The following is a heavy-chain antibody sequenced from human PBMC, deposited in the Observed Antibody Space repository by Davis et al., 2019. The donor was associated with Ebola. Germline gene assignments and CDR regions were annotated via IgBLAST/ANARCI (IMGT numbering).Heavy chain of an antibody. J-gene: IGHJ4*02. Sequence: AASVKVSCKASGYTFTSYGISWVRQAPGQGLEWMGWISAYNGNTNYAQKFQGRITMTRNISISTAYMELSSLRSDDTAVYYCARRVGARSGFDSWGQGSLVTVSS. V-gene: IGHV1-18*01. CDR3: ARRVGARSGFDS. CDR2: ISAYNGNT. D-gene: IGHD1-26*01. CDR1: GYTFTSYG.